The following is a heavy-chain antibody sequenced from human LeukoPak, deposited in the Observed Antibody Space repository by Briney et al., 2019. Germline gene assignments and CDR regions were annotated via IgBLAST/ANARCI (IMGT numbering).Heavy chain of an antibody. D-gene: IGHD3-10*01. Sequence: SEPLSLTCTVSGGSISITRYYWVSSRPPPAEGLYWIGRVYYSGRTLYSPSLKSRVTISVDTSKNQFSLKLSSVPAADTAVYYCARQSYYYGWGKEGYFDYWGQGTLVTVSS. CDR1: GGSISITRYY. CDR3: ARQSYYYGWGKEGYFDY. CDR2: VYYSGRT. V-gene: IGHV4-39*01. J-gene: IGHJ4*02.